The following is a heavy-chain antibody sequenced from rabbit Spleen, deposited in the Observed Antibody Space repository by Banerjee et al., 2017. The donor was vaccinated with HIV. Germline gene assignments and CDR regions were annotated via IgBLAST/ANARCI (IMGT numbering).Heavy chain of an antibody. Sequence: QEQLVESGGGLVQPGGSLTLTCTASGFSFSSNYHMSWVRQAPGKGLEWIGCIYTGSGSTYYASWAKGRFTISKTSSTTVTLKMTSLTAADTATYFCARGAGYVGYIDGYFNLWGPGTLVTVS. D-gene: IGHD7-1*01. CDR1: GFSFSSNYH. CDR3: ARGAGYVGYIDGYFNL. CDR2: IYTGSGST. V-gene: IGHV1S45*01. J-gene: IGHJ4*01.